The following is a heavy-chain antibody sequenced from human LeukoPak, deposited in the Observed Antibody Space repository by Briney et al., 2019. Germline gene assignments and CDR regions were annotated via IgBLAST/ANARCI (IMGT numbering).Heavy chain of an antibody. CDR3: ARGPPPLSAKPGSELRY. V-gene: IGHV1-8*01. CDR2: MNPNSGNT. J-gene: IGHJ4*02. Sequence: ASVKVSCKASGYTFTSYDINWVRQATGQGLEWMGWMNPNSGNTGYAQKFQGRVTITRNTSISTAYMELSSLRSEDTAVYYCARGPPPLSAKPGSELRYWGQGTLVTVSS. CDR1: GYTFTSYD. D-gene: IGHD1-1*01.